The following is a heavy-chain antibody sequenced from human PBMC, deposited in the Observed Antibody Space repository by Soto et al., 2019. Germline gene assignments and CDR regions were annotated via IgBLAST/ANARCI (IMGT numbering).Heavy chain of an antibody. J-gene: IGHJ4*02. Sequence: QVQLVQSGAEVKKPGSSVKVSCKASGGTFSSYAISWVRQAPGQGLEWMGGIIPIVGTASYAQKFQGRVTITADESTGTADMGLSSLRSEATAVYYCARESRYCSGGSCYFLPGIDYWGQGTLVTVSS. V-gene: IGHV1-69*12. CDR2: IIPIVGTA. D-gene: IGHD2-15*01. CDR3: ARESRYCSGGSCYFLPGIDY. CDR1: GGTFSSYA.